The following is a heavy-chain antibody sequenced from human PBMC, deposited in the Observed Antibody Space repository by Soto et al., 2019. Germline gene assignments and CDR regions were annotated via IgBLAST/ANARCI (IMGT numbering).Heavy chain of an antibody. CDR3: ARQWGGDY. CDR1: GGSISSHY. Sequence: QVQLQESGPGLVKPSETLSLTCTVSGGSISSHYWSWIRQPPGEGLEWIGRASYSGSPSYNPSLKSRVTISIDTSKNQFSLKLTFVTAADTAVYYCARQWGGDYWGQGTLVTVSS. J-gene: IGHJ4*02. CDR2: ASYSGSP. V-gene: IGHV4-59*08. D-gene: IGHD3-16*01.